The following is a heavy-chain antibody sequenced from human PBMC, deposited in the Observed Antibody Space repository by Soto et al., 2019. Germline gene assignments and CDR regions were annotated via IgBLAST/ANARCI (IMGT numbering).Heavy chain of an antibody. D-gene: IGHD4-4*01. CDR1: GGSISSYY. CDR3: ARDPGCNSWGRYYYYGMDV. V-gene: IGHV4-59*01. Sequence: SETLSLTCTVSGGSISSYYWSWIRQPPGKGLEWIGYIYYSGSTNYNPSLKSRVTISVDTDKNQFSLRLSSVTAADTAVYYCARDPGCNSWGRYYYYGMDVWGQGTTVTVSS. CDR2: IYYSGST. J-gene: IGHJ6*02.